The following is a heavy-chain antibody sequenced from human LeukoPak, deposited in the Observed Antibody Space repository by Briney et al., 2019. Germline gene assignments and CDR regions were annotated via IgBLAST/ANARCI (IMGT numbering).Heavy chain of an antibody. J-gene: IGHJ4*02. V-gene: IGHV4-59*01. D-gene: IGHD4/OR15-4a*01. CDR3: ARDYGGKFDY. CDR1: DGSISGYY. CDR2: IHYSGTT. Sequence: SSEPLSLTCTVSDGSISGYYWSWIRQPPGKGLEWIGYIHYSGTTNYNPSLKSRVTISVDTSKSQLSLKLSSVTAADTAVYYCARDYGGKFDYWGQGTLVTVSS.